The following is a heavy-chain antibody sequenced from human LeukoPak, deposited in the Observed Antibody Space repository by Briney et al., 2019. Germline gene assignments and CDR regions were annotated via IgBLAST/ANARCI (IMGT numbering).Heavy chain of an antibody. D-gene: IGHD6-19*01. Sequence: SETLSLTCAVYGGSFSGYYWSWIRQPPGKGLEWIGEINHSGSTNYNPSLKSRVTISVDTSKNQFSLKLSSVTAADTAVYYCARAIAVAGLLYHFDYWGQGTLVTVSS. CDR1: GGSFSGYY. V-gene: IGHV4-34*01. J-gene: IGHJ4*02. CDR3: ARAIAVAGLLYHFDY. CDR2: INHSGST.